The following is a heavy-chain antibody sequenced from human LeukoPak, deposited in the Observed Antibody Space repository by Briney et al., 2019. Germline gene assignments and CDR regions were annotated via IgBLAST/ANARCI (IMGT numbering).Heavy chain of an antibody. CDR2: IYRSGTT. CDR3: ARDVGSSTPSGV. CDR1: GGSISSNHW. Sequence: PSETLSLTCAVFGGSISSNHWWSWVRQPPGKGLEWIAEIYRSGTTNYNPSLKSRATISLDKSKNQLSLELTSVTAADTAVYYCARDVGSSTPSGVWGKGTTVTVSS. J-gene: IGHJ6*04. V-gene: IGHV4-4*02. D-gene: IGHD6-13*01.